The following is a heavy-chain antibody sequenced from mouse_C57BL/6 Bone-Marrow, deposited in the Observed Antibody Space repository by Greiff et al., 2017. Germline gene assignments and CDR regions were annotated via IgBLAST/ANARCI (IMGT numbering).Heavy chain of an antibody. CDR1: GYSITSGYD. Sequence: EVQLVESGPGMVKPSQSLSLTCTVTGYSITSGYDWHWIRHFPGNKLEWMGYISYSGSTNYNPSLKSRISITHDTSKNHFFLKLNSVTTEDTATYYCARYYEGYFDVWGTGTTVTVSS. D-gene: IGHD1-1*01. CDR3: ARYYEGYFDV. V-gene: IGHV3-1*01. CDR2: ISYSGST. J-gene: IGHJ1*03.